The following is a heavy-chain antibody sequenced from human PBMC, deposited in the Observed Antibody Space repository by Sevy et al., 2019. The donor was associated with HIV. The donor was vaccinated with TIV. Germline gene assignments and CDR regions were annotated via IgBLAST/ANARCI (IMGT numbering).Heavy chain of an antibody. V-gene: IGHV5-51*01. CDR2: IYPRDSDT. D-gene: IGHD4-4*01. Sequence: GESLKISCKASGYKFTTYWIGWARQMPGKGLEWMGMIYPRDSDTRYSPSFQGQVTISADTSINTAYLQWSSLKASGTAMYFCARHVDMTTLIGGLYYFDSWGQGTLVTVSS. CDR3: ARHVDMTTLIGGLYYFDS. J-gene: IGHJ4*02. CDR1: GYKFTTYW.